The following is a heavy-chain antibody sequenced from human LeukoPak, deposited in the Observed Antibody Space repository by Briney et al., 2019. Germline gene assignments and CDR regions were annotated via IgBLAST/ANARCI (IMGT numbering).Heavy chain of an antibody. Sequence: SDTLSLTCAVPGYSMSSSNWWGWIRQPPGKGLEWIGYIYYSGSTYYNPSLKSRVTMSVDTSKNQFSLKLSSVTAVDTAVYYCASVVPAASMAFDPWGQGTLVTVSS. V-gene: IGHV4-28*01. CDR2: IYYSGST. D-gene: IGHD2-2*01. CDR1: GYSMSSSNW. J-gene: IGHJ5*02. CDR3: ASVVPAASMAFDP.